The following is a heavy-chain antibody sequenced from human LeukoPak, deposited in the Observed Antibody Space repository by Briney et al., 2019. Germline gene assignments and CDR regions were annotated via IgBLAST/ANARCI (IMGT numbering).Heavy chain of an antibody. CDR1: GFTFSRYW. D-gene: IGHD1-26*01. J-gene: IGHJ4*02. CDR2: IKQDGSEK. Sequence: GGSLRLSCAASGFTFSRYWMTWVRQAPGKGLEWVTNIKQDGSEKYYVDSVKGRFTISRDNAKNSLYLQMNSLRAEDTAVYYCARAMVWDHGDYWGQGTLVTVSS. V-gene: IGHV3-7*01. CDR3: ARAMVWDHGDY.